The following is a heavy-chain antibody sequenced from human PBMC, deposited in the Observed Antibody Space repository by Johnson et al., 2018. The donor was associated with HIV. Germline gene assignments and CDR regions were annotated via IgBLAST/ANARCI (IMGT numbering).Heavy chain of an antibody. CDR1: GFTFNEYA. J-gene: IGHJ3*02. CDR3: AKDLYYYDSSGYFAFDI. CDR2: ISWNSGSI. D-gene: IGHD3-22*01. V-gene: IGHV3-9*01. Sequence: VQLVESGGGLVQPGKSLRLSCAASGFTFNEYAMHWVQQAPGKGLEWVSGISWNSGSIGYADSVKGRFTISRDNAKNSLYLQMNSLRAEDTALYYCAKDLYYYDSSGYFAFDIWGQGTMVTVSS.